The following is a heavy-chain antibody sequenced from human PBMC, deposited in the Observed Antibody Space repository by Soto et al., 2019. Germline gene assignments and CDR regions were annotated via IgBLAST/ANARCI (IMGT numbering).Heavy chain of an antibody. J-gene: IGHJ6*02. V-gene: IGHV3-30*18. Sequence: GGSLRLSCAASGFTFSSYGMHWVRQAPGKGLEWVAVISYDGSNKYYADSVKGRFTISRDNSKNTLYLQMNSLRAEDTAVYYCANLVAGLDPNYYYYGMDVWGQGTTVTVSS. CDR3: ANLVAGLDPNYYYYGMDV. CDR2: ISYDGSNK. CDR1: GFTFSSYG. D-gene: IGHD6-19*01.